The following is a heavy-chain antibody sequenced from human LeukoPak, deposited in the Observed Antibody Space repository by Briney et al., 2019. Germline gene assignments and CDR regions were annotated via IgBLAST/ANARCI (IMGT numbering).Heavy chain of an antibody. CDR1: GGSISSYY. CDR3: ARTPAPTYYYDSSGYYGDAFDI. CDR2: IYYSGST. D-gene: IGHD3-22*01. V-gene: IGHV4-59*08. Sequence: SETLSLTCTVSGGSISSYYWSWIRQPPGKGLEWIGYIYYSGSTYYNPSLKSRVTISVDTSKNQFSLKLSSVTAADTAVYYCARTPAPTYYYDSSGYYGDAFDIWGQGTMVTVSS. J-gene: IGHJ3*02.